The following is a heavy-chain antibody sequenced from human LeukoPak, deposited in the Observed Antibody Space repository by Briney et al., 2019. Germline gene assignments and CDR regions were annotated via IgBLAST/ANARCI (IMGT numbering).Heavy chain of an antibody. Sequence: SETLSLTCTVSGGSISSYYWSWIRQPPGKGLEWIGYIYYSGSTNYNPSLKSRVTISVDTPKNQFSLKLSSVTAADTAVYYCARTTTLADSLYYFDYWGQGTLVTVSS. V-gene: IGHV4-59*08. D-gene: IGHD1-1*01. CDR1: GGSISSYY. CDR3: ARTTTLADSLYYFDY. CDR2: IYYSGST. J-gene: IGHJ4*02.